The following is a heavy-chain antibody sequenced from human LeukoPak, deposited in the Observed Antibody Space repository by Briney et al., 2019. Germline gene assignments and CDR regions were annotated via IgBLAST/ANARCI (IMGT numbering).Heavy chain of an antibody. CDR1: GGTFSSYA. J-gene: IGHJ4*02. V-gene: IGHV1-69*01. D-gene: IGHD3-10*01. CDR3: ARESYGSGSYLYYFDY. CDR2: IIPIFGTA. Sequence: GSSVKVSCKASGGTFSSYAISWVRQAPGRGLEWMGGIIPIFGTANYAQKFQGRVTITADESTSTAYMELSSLRSEDTAVYYCARESYGSGSYLYYFDYWGQGTLVTVSS.